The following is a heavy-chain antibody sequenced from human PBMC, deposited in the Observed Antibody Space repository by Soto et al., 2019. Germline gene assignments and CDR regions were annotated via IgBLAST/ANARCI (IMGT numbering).Heavy chain of an antibody. CDR2: IYSGGRT. CDR1: GFTVSSNY. D-gene: IGHD2-8*01. CDR3: ARDQGWYAN. J-gene: IGHJ4*02. Sequence: GGSLRLSCAPSGFTVSSNYMSWVRRAPGKGLEWVSVIYSGGRTYYADCVKGRFTISRDNSKNTLYLQMNSLRAEDTAVYYCARDQGWYANWRQGNLVTVSS. V-gene: IGHV3-53*01.